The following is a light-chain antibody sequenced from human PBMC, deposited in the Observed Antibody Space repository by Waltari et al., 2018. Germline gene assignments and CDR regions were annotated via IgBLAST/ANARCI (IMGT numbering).Light chain of an antibody. CDR1: QRLSKNY. J-gene: IGKJ2*01. V-gene: IGKV3-20*01. CDR2: GAS. CDR3: QQYGSSVMYT. Sequence: VLTQSPVILSLSPGESATLSCRASQRLSKNYLAWYRQKPGRAPTLLIYGASSRATGIPDRFSGSGSGTVFSLTINRLEPEDFAVYYCQQYGSSVMYTFGQGTKLEIK.